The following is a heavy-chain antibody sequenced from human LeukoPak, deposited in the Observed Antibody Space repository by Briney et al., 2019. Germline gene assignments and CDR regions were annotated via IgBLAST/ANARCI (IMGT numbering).Heavy chain of an antibody. J-gene: IGHJ4*02. CDR2: IYHSGST. V-gene: IGHV4-39*07. D-gene: IGHD1-26*01. CDR3: ARDVVGAHDY. Sequence: SETLSLTCTVSGGSISSSSYYWGWIRQPPGKGLEWIGSIYHSGSTYYNPSLKSRVTISVDTSKNQFSLKLSSMTAADTAVYYCARDVVGAHDYWGQGTLVTVSS. CDR1: GGSISSSSYY.